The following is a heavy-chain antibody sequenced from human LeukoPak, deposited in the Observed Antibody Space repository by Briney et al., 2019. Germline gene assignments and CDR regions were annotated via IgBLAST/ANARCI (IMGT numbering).Heavy chain of an antibody. CDR2: ILPIFGTA. CDR3: ATDSGYDWEDY. V-gene: IGHV1-69*06. CDR1: GGTFSSYA. J-gene: IGHJ4*02. D-gene: IGHD5-12*01. Sequence: GASLKIFCKAAGGTFSSYAMSWVRQSPVLGRVSIGKILPIFGTANYAQKFQGRVTITADKYTSTAYMELSSLRSEDTAVYYCATDSGYDWEDYWGQGTLVTVS.